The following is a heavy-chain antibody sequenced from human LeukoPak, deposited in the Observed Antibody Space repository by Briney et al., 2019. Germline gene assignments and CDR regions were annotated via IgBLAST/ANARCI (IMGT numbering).Heavy chain of an antibody. Sequence: PGGSLRLSCAASGFSFSGSAMHWVRQASRKGLEWVGRIRGKADNYATAYAASVRGRFTISRDDSKNTAYLQMNSLKVEDTAVYYCTRRITGPLGAFDLWGQGTMVTVSS. CDR1: GFSFSGSA. J-gene: IGHJ3*01. V-gene: IGHV3-73*01. CDR3: TRRITGPLGAFDL. CDR2: IRGKADNYAT. D-gene: IGHD1-14*01.